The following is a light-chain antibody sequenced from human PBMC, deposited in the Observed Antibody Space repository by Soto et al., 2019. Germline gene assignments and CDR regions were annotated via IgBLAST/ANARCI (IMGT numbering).Light chain of an antibody. J-gene: IGKJ4*01. V-gene: IGKV1-39*01. CDR3: QQSYSSTLS. CDR1: QGIINY. Sequence: DIQLTQSPSSLSASVGDRVTITCRASQGIINYLAWYPQTPGKAPKLXIYAASSLPSGVPSRFSCSGAGADCTRTFSSLQPEDVETDYCQQSYSSTLSFGGGTQVDIK. CDR2: AAS.